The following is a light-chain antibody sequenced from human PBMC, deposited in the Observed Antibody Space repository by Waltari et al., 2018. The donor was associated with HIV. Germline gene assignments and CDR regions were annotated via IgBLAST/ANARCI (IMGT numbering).Light chain of an antibody. V-gene: IGLV2-23*02. CDR3: CSYVTTGTWV. CDR1: SSDIGTSDI. CDR2: EVN. Sequence: QSALTQPASVSASPGQSITIPCTGTSSDIGTSDIVSWYQHRPGKAPKLMIYEVNKWPSGFSNRFSGSKSGITASLTISGLQAEDEADYYCCSYVTTGTWVFGGGTKLTVL. J-gene: IGLJ3*02.